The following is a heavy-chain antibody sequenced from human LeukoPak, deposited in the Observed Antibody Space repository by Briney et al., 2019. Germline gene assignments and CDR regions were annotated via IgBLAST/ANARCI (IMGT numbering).Heavy chain of an antibody. D-gene: IGHD2-2*01. J-gene: IGHJ4*02. CDR1: GGSISSYY. V-gene: IGHV4-59*01. Sequence: SETLSLTCTVSGGSISSYYWSWIRQPPGKGLEWIGYIYYSGSTNYNPSLKSRVTTSVDTSKNQFSLKLSSVTAADTAVYYCAREHCSSTSCYRGQFDYWGQGTLVTVSS. CDR2: IYYSGST. CDR3: AREHCSSTSCYRGQFDY.